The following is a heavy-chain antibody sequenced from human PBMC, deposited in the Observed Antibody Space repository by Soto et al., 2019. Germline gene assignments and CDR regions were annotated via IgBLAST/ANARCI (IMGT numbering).Heavy chain of an antibody. V-gene: IGHV1-46*01. CDR2: INPSGGST. D-gene: IGHD2-21*02. J-gene: IGHJ6*02. Sequence: GASVKVSCKASGYTFTSYYMHWVRQAPGQGLEWMGIINPSGGSTSYAQKFQGRVTMTRDTSTSTDYMELSSLRSEDTAVYYCAREYHCGGDCYYYYYYGMDVWGQGTTVTVSS. CDR1: GYTFTSYY. CDR3: AREYHCGGDCYYYYYYGMDV.